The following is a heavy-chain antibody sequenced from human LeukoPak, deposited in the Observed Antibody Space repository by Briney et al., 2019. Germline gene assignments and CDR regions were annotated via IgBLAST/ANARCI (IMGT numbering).Heavy chain of an antibody. D-gene: IGHD6-19*01. CDR2: ISHDGNSK. CDR1: GFTLSTYG. CDR3: AKDLYGSDRYNYFDP. V-gene: IGHV3-30*18. J-gene: IGHJ5*02. Sequence: QPGGSLRLSCAASGFTLSTYGMHWVRQAPGKGLEWVAMISHDGNSKQYADFAKGRFTISRDNSKNTLYLQMNSLTTEDTAVYHCAKDLYGSDRYNYFDPWGQGALVTVSS.